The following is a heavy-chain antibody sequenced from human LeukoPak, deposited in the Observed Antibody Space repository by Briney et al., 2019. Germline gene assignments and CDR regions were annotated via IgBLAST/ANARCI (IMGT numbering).Heavy chain of an antibody. V-gene: IGHV3-74*01. J-gene: IGHJ5*02. CDR1: GFTFSTYW. CDR2: SNGDGSDT. Sequence: GGSLRLSCAASGFTFSTYWMHWVRQAPGKGLVWVSRSNGDGSDTTYADSVQGRFTISRDNAKNILYPQMHSLRADDTAVYYCARSNVGAWFDPWGQGTLVTVSS. D-gene: IGHD3-10*01. CDR3: ARSNVGAWFDP.